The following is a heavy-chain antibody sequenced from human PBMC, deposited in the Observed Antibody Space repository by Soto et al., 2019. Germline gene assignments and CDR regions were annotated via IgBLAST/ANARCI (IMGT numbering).Heavy chain of an antibody. CDR2: VRGKAYGGTT. Sequence: SLRLSCKTSVFTFGGYAMSCVRRSPGKWLEWVGSVRGKAYGGTTEYAASVRGRFTISRDESTSSAYLQMNSLRTEDTAVYYCARFSNAAALSDFEYLGQGTLVSVSS. CDR1: VFTFGGYA. J-gene: IGHJ4*02. CDR3: ARFSNAAALSDFEY. V-gene: IGHV3-49*04. D-gene: IGHD6-13*01.